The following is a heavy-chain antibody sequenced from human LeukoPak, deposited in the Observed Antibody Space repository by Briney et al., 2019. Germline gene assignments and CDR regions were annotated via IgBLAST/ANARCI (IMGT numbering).Heavy chain of an antibody. J-gene: IGHJ4*02. CDR2: IYYSGST. D-gene: IGHD3-22*01. CDR3: ARAETYYYDSSGYLLDY. CDR1: GGSISSYY. V-gene: IGHV4-59*01. Sequence: SETLSLTCTVSGGSISSYYWSWIRQPPGKGLEWIRYIYYSGSTNYNPSLKSRVTLSVDTSKNQFSLKLSSVTAADTAVYYCARAETYYYDSSGYLLDYWGQGTLVTVSS.